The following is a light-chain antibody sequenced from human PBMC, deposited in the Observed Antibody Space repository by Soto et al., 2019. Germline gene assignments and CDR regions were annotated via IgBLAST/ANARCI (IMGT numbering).Light chain of an antibody. CDR2: GTS. J-gene: IGKJ1*01. CDR3: QHYGISPPIT. CDR1: QSVGSSY. Sequence: EIVLTQSPGTLSLSPGERATLSCRASQSVGSSYLAWYQQKPGQAPRVLIYGTSSRATGIPDRFSGSGSGTDFTLTISRLEPEDFAVYYCQHYGISPPITFGQGTKVDI. V-gene: IGKV3-20*01.